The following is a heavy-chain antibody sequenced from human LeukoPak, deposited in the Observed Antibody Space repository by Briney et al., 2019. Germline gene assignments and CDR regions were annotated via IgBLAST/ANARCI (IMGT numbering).Heavy chain of an antibody. CDR1: GGTFSSYA. CDR3: AREEDYQGAWFDP. J-gene: IGHJ5*02. D-gene: IGHD4/OR15-4a*01. Sequence: SVKVSCKASGGTFSSYAISWVRQAPGQGLEWMGGIIPIFGTANYAQKFQGRVTMTRDTSTSTVYMELSSLRSEDTAVYYCAREEDYQGAWFDPWGQGTLVTVSS. CDR2: IIPIFGTA. V-gene: IGHV1-69*05.